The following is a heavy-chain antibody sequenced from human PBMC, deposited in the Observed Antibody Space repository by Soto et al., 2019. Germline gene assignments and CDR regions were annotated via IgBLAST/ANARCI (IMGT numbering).Heavy chain of an antibody. CDR3: ARGGGMKGIAADEEGNWFDP. CDR2: INAGNGNT. V-gene: IGHV1-3*01. D-gene: IGHD6-13*01. Sequence: ASVKVSCKASGYTFTSYAMHWVRQAPGQRLEWMGWINAGNGNTKYSQKFQGRVTITRDTSASTAYMELSSLRSEDTAVYYCARGGGMKGIAADEEGNWFDPWGQGTLVTVSS. CDR1: GYTFTSYA. J-gene: IGHJ5*02.